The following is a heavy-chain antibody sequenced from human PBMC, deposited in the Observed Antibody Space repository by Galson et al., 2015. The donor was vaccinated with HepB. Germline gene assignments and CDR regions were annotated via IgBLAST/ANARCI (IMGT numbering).Heavy chain of an antibody. J-gene: IGHJ4*02. CDR3: ACGYVSTKGHDY. CDR1: GGTFSSYA. D-gene: IGHD5-12*01. CDR2: IIPIFGTA. Sequence: SVKVSCKASGGTFSSYAISWVRQAPGQGLEWMGGIIPIFGTANYAQKFQGRVTITADKSTSTAYMELSSLRSEDTAVYYCACGYVSTKGHDYWGQGTLVTVSS. V-gene: IGHV1-69*06.